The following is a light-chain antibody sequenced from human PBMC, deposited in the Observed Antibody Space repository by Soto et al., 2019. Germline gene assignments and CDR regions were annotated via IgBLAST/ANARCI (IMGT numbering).Light chain of an antibody. Sequence: EIVMTQSPATLSVSPGERATLSCRASQSISSNLAWYQQKPCQAPRFLIFGASTRATGIPARFSGSGSGTEFNLTISSLQSEDFAVYYCQQYNNWPLTFGGGTKVEIK. J-gene: IGKJ4*01. CDR2: GAS. CDR3: QQYNNWPLT. V-gene: IGKV3-15*01. CDR1: QSISSN.